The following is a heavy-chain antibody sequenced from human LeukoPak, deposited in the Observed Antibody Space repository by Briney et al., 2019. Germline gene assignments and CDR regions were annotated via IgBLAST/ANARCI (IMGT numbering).Heavy chain of an antibody. CDR3: ARGPLVVVAAEYYFDY. D-gene: IGHD2-15*01. J-gene: IGHJ4*02. Sequence: PGGSLRLSCAASGFTFSSYEMNWVRQAPGKGLEWVSYISSSGSTIYYADSVKGRFTISRDNAKNSLYLQMNSLRAEDTAVYYCARGPLVVVAAEYYFDYWGQGTLVTVSS. V-gene: IGHV3-48*03. CDR1: GFTFSSYE. CDR2: ISSSGSTI.